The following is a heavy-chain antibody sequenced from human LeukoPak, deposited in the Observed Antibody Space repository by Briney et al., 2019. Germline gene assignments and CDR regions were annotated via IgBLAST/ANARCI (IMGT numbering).Heavy chain of an antibody. CDR2: IGSNFETI. D-gene: IGHD5-18*01. V-gene: IGHV3-48*01. CDR3: AREGYRRRENDY. CDR1: GFAFSSYA. J-gene: IGHJ4*02. Sequence: GGSLRLSCVASGFAFSSYAMNWVRQAPGKGLEWVSYIGSNFETIYADSVKGRFTISRDNAKNSLYLQMNSLRAEDTAVHYCAREGYRRRENDYWGQGTLVTVSS.